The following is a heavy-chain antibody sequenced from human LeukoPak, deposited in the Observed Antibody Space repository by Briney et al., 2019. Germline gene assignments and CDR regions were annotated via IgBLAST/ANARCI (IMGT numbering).Heavy chain of an antibody. CDR2: IYYSGST. Sequence: SETLPLICTVSGGSISSYYWSWIRQPPGKGLEWIGYIYYSGSTNYNPSLKSRVTISVDTSKNQLSLKLSSVTAADTAVYYCARGDYYDSDFDYWGQGTLVTVSS. J-gene: IGHJ4*02. CDR1: GGSISSYY. V-gene: IGHV4-59*01. D-gene: IGHD3-22*01. CDR3: ARGDYYDSDFDY.